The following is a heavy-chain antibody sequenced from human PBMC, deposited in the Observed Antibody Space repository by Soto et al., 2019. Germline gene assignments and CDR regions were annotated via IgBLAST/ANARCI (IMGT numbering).Heavy chain of an antibody. Sequence: QVQLVQSGAEVKKPGASVTVSCKASGYTFSRHGIGWVRQAPGQGLEWMAWSGNTNYAQKFQGRLTLTTNPSTRTAYMELRSLRSDDTAVYYCARGADDFSSGYYYEYWGQGTLVTVSS. CDR3: ARGADDFSSGYYYEY. V-gene: IGHV1-18*04. D-gene: IGHD3-3*01. CDR2: SGNT. J-gene: IGHJ4*02. CDR1: GYTFSRHG.